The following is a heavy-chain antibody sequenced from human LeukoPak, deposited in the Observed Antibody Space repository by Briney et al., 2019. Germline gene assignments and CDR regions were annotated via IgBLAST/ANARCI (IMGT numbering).Heavy chain of an antibody. CDR1: GFIFSSYW. CDR2: IKQDGSEK. J-gene: IGHJ5*02. V-gene: IGHV3-7*01. CDR3: ARGVTGTPPRNNWFDP. D-gene: IGHD1-7*01. Sequence: GSLRLSCAASGFIFSSYWMSWVRQAPGKGLEWVANIKQDGSEKYYVDSVKGRFTISRDNAKNSLYLQMNSLRAEDTAVYYCARGVTGTPPRNNWFDPWGQGTLVTVSS.